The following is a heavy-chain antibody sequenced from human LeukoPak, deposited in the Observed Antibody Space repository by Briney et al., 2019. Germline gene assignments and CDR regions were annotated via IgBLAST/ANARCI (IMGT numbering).Heavy chain of an antibody. CDR3: ARVLGNYYDSSGYYYVGYFDY. V-gene: IGHV1-69*13. CDR1: GGTFSSYA. D-gene: IGHD3-22*01. Sequence: SVKVSCKASGGTFSSYAISWVRQAPGQGLEWMGGIIPIFGTANYAQKFQGRVTITADESTSTAYMELSSLRSEDTAVYYCARVLGNYYDSSGYYYVGYFDYWGQGTLVTVSS. CDR2: IIPIFGTA. J-gene: IGHJ4*02.